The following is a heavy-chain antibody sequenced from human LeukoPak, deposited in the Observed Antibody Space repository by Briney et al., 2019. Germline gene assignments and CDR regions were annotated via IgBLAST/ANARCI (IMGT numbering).Heavy chain of an antibody. J-gene: IGHJ6*04. V-gene: IGHV3-53*01. D-gene: IGHD3-10*01. CDR3: ARDGPLLWFGELLSHGGMDV. CDR2: IYSGGST. Sequence: GGSLRLSCAASGFTVSSNYMSWVRQAPGKGLEWVSVIYSGGSTYYADSVKGRFTISRDNSKNTLYLQMNSLRAEDTAVYYCARDGPLLWFGELLSHGGMDVWGKGTTVTVSS. CDR1: GFTVSSNY.